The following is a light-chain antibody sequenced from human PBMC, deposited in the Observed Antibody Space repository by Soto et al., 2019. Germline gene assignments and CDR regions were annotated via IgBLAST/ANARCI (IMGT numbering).Light chain of an antibody. Sequence: DIQMTQSPSSLSASVGDRVTITCRASQSISSYLNWYQQKPGKAPKLLIYAASSLQGGVPSRFSGSGSGTDFTLTISSLQPEDFATYYCQQRYSTPWTFGQGTKVDIK. V-gene: IGKV1-39*01. J-gene: IGKJ1*01. CDR1: QSISSY. CDR2: AAS. CDR3: QQRYSTPWT.